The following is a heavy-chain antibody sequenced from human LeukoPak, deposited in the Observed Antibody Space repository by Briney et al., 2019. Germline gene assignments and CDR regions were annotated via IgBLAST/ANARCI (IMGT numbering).Heavy chain of an antibody. CDR3: AVTAAGRDYMDV. CDR2: FDPEDDET. CDR1: GYSFTDFY. J-gene: IGHJ6*03. Sequence: ASVKVSCKVSGYSFTDFYMQWIQQAPGKGLEWMGLFDPEDDETVYAEKFQGRVTITADMSRDTSYMSLSSLRPEDTAVYYCAVTAAGRDYMDVWGNGTMVTVSS. V-gene: IGHV1-69-2*01. D-gene: IGHD6-13*01.